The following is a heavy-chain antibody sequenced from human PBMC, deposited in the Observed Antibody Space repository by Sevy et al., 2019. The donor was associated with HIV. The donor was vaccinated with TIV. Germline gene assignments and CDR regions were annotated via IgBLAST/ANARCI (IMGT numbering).Heavy chain of an antibody. V-gene: IGHV4-59*01. CDR3: ARAEYGSGSYYYYYGMDV. CDR2: IYYSGST. D-gene: IGHD3-10*01. Sequence: SETLSLTCTVSGGSISSYYWSWIRQPPGKGLEWIGYIYYSGSTNYNPSLKSRVTISVDTSKNQFSLKLSSVTAADTAVYYCARAEYGSGSYYYYYGMDVWGQGTTVTVSS. CDR1: GGSISSYY. J-gene: IGHJ6*02.